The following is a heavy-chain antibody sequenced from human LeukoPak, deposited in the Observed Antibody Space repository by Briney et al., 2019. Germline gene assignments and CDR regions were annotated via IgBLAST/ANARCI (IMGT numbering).Heavy chain of an antibody. CDR1: GGTFSSYA. CDR2: IIPIFGTA. V-gene: IGHV1-69*01. CDR3: ARLYCTNGVCPSASMDV. D-gene: IGHD2-8*01. J-gene: IGHJ6*02. Sequence: GASVKVSCKASGGTFSSYAISWVRQAPGQGLEWMGGIIPIFGTANYAQKFQGRVTITADESTSTAYMELSSLRSEDTAVYYCARLYCTNGVCPSASMDVWGQGTTVTVSS.